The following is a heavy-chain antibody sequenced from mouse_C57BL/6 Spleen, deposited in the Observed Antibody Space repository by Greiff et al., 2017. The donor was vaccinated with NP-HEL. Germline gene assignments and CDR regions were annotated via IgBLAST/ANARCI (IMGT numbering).Heavy chain of an antibody. D-gene: IGHD4-1*01. CDR3: ARFRLGWYYFDY. J-gene: IGHJ2*01. Sequence: EVQLQQSVAELVRPGASVKLSCTASGFNIKNTYMHWVKQRPEQGLEWIGRIDPANGNTKYAAKFQGKATITADTSSNTAYLQISSLTSEDTAINYCARFRLGWYYFDYWGQGTTLTVSS. CDR2: IDPANGNT. CDR1: GFNIKNTY. V-gene: IGHV14-3*01.